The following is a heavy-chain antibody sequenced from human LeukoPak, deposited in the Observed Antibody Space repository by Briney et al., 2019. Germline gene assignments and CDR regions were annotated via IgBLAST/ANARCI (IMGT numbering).Heavy chain of an antibody. D-gene: IGHD2-8*01. J-gene: IGHJ4*02. Sequence: GGSLRLSCAASGFTVSSNYMSWVRQAPGKGLEWVSVIYTSGSTYYADSVKGRFTISRDNSQNTLYLQMNSLRAEDTAVYYCTKGLWAGVSAARDWGQGTLVTVSS. CDR1: GFTVSSNY. V-gene: IGHV3-66*01. CDR3: TKGLWAGVSAARD. CDR2: IYTSGST.